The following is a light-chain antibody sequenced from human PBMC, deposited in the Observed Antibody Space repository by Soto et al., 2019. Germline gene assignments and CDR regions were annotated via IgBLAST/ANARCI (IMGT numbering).Light chain of an antibody. V-gene: IGLV2-14*01. Sequence: QSALTQPASVSGSPGQSITISCTGTSSDVGDYNYVSWYQHHPGKAPKIMIYGVSNRPSGVSTRFSGSKSGNTASLTISGLQAEDEDDYYCSSYASSSTLVFGGGTKLTVL. J-gene: IGLJ3*02. CDR1: SSDVGDYNY. CDR2: GVS. CDR3: SSYASSSTLV.